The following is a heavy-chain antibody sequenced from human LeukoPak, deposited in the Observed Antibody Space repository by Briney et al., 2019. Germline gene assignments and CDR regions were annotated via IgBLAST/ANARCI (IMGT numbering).Heavy chain of an antibody. CDR2: ISAYNGNT. CDR3: ARDVHDYVWGSYRYKVDY. CDR1: GYTFTSYG. Sequence: GASVKVSCKASGYTFTSYGISWVRQAPGQGLEWMGWISAYNGNTSYAQKLQGRVTMTTDTSTSTAYMELRSLRSDDTAVYYCARDVHDYVWGSYRYKVDYWGQGTLVTVSS. V-gene: IGHV1-18*01. J-gene: IGHJ4*02. D-gene: IGHD3-16*02.